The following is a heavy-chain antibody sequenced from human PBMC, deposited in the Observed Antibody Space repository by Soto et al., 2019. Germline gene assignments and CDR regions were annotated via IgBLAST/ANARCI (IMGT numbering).Heavy chain of an antibody. CDR1: GFTFSNYG. CDR2: ILYDGSNK. V-gene: IGHV3-30*18. CDR3: AKSRDAYNFYFYYGMDV. Sequence: PGGSLRLSCAASGFTFSNYGMHWVRQTPGKGLEWAALILYDGSNKYYADSVKGRFTISRDNSKNTLYLQVSSLRAEDTAVYYCAKSRDAYNFYFYYGMDVWGQGTTVTVS. D-gene: IGHD2-2*01. J-gene: IGHJ6*02.